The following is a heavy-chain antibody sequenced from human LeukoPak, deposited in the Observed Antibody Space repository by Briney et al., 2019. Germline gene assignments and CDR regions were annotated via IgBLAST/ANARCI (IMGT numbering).Heavy chain of an antibody. CDR1: GGTFSSYA. V-gene: IGHV1-69*04. J-gene: IGHJ4*02. D-gene: IGHD2-21*02. CDR3: ARSPYCGGDCSPLFDY. Sequence: SVKVSCKASGGTFSSYAISWVRQAPGQGLEWMGRIIPILGIANYAQKFQGRVTITADKSTSTAYMELSSLRSEDTAVYYCARSPYCGGDCSPLFDYWGQGTLVTVSS. CDR2: IIPILGIA.